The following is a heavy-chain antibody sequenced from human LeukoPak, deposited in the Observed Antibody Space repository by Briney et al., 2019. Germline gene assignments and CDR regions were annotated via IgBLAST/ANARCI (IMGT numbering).Heavy chain of an antibody. Sequence: ASVKVSCKASAYNLSRYDLNWVRQATGQGLEWMGSMNPNSGKTGYARKFQGRVTMTRNTSTGTAYMEVSSLRSEDTAVYYCARATYGSGSHFNDYYFYGMDLWGQGTTVTVSS. CDR1: AYNLSRYD. J-gene: IGHJ6*02. D-gene: IGHD3-10*01. CDR2: MNPNSGKT. V-gene: IGHV1-8*01. CDR3: ARATYGSGSHFNDYYFYGMDL.